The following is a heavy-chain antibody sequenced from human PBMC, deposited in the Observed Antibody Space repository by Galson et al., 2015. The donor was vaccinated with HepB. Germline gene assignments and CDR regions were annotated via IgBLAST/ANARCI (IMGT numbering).Heavy chain of an antibody. Sequence: SLRLSCAASGFTFSEFYMSWIRQVPGKGPEWVSDISSDGVRKNYAESVKGRFTISRDNAKKSLSLQMNSLRVEDTGVYYCARSAGWFDPWGQGTLVTVYS. CDR1: GFTFSEFY. J-gene: IGHJ5*02. CDR3: ARSAGWFDP. D-gene: IGHD3-10*01. V-gene: IGHV3-11*01. CDR2: ISSDGVRK.